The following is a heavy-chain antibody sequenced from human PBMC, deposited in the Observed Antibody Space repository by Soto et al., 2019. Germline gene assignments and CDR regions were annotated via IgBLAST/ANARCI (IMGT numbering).Heavy chain of an antibody. J-gene: IGHJ4*02. CDR1: GFSFSYYY. Sequence: GGSLRLPCAASGFSFSYYYMTWIRPAPGKGLEWVSYINSGGSTIYYAVTVKGRFPVSRDNAKNSRYLQMDSLRADDTAVYYWASDPYSYASNYWGQGTLVTVSS. CDR3: ASDPYSYASNY. CDR2: INSGGSTI. D-gene: IGHD3-10*01. V-gene: IGHV3-11*01.